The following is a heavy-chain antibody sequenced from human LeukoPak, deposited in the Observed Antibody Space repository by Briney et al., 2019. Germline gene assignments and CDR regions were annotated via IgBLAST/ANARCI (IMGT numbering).Heavy chain of an antibody. CDR3: AKDSPWKYYDSTGFSGY. CDR1: GFLFRSYG. CDR2: ISDSGGST. Sequence: GGSLRLSCAASGFLFRSYGMSWVRHAPGKGLEWVSGISDSGGSTFYADSVKGRFTISRDNSKNTMYLQMNSLRAEDTALYYCAKDSPWKYYDSTGFSGYWGQGTLVTVSS. D-gene: IGHD3-9*01. V-gene: IGHV3-23*01. J-gene: IGHJ4*02.